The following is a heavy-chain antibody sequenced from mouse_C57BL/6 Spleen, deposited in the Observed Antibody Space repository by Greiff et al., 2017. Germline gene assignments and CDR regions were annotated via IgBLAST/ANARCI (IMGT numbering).Heavy chain of an antibody. J-gene: IGHJ3*01. Sequence: QVQLQQPGAELVKPGASVKLSCKASGYTFISYSMHWVQQRPGQGLEWIGMILPNSGSTNYNEKFKSKATLSVVKSTSTAYMQRSSLKSEDSAVYYCGRRDGYFADWGQGTLVTVAA. D-gene: IGHD2-3*01. CDR2: ILPNSGST. CDR1: GYTFISYS. V-gene: IGHV1-64*01. CDR3: GRRDGYFAD.